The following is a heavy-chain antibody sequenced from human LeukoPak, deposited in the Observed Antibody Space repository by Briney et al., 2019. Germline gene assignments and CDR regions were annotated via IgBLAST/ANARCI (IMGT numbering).Heavy chain of an antibody. J-gene: IGHJ4*02. CDR1: GYSISSGYY. CDR3: ARGTPGSWYAGY. V-gene: IGHV4-38-2*02. Sequence: PSETLSLTCTVSGYSISSGYYWGWIRQPPGKGLEWIGSIYHSGSTYYNPSLKSRVTISVDTSKNQFSLKLSSVTAADTAVYYCARGTPGSWYAGYWGQGTLVTVSS. CDR2: IYHSGST. D-gene: IGHD6-13*01.